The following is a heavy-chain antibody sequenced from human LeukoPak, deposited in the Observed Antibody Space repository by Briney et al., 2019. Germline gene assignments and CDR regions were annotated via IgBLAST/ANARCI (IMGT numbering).Heavy chain of an antibody. D-gene: IGHD3-9*01. V-gene: IGHV4-39*01. J-gene: IGHJ4*02. CDR3: VDDSTGYYSFDY. CDR1: GDSIRKRIYY. Sequence: PSGTLSLTCSVSGDSIRKRIYYWGWIRQPPGKGLEWIGSIYYSGSTYYNSSLKSRVTISIDTSKSQLSLNMTSVTAADTAVYFCVDDSTGYYSFDYWGQGTLVTVSS. CDR2: IYYSGST.